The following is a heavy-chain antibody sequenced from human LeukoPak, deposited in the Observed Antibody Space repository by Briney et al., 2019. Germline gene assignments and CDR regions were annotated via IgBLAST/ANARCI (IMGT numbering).Heavy chain of an antibody. CDR2: ISGNGDST. V-gene: IGHV3-23*01. CDR3: ARGRGSYSLDY. J-gene: IGHJ4*02. D-gene: IGHD3-10*01. CDR1: GFTLSSYA. Sequence: GGSLRLSCAASGFTLSSYAMSWVRQAPGKGLEWVSAISGNGDSTYCADSVKGRLTISRDNSKNTLYLQMNSLRAEDTAVYNCARGRGSYSLDYWGQGTLVTVSS.